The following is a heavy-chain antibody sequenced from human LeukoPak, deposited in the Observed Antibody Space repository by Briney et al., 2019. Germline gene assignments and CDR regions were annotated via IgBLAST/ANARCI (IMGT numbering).Heavy chain of an antibody. V-gene: IGHV3-21*01. CDR2: ITSSSSYI. D-gene: IGHD3-22*01. J-gene: IGHJ4*02. CDR3: ARHVVAVGFDY. Sequence: GGSLRLSCAASGFTFSSQWMSWVRQAPGKGLEWVSSITSSSSYIYYADSLKGRFTISRDNAKNSLYLQMNSLRAEDTAIYYCARHVVAVGFDYWGQGTLVTVSS. CDR1: GFTFSSQW.